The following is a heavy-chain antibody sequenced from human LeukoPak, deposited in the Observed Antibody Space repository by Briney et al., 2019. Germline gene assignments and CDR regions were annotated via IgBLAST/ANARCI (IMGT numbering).Heavy chain of an antibody. CDR3: ARAFSSGNHRRYFQH. D-gene: IGHD6-25*01. CDR1: GGSFSGYY. J-gene: IGHJ1*01. CDR2: INHSGST. V-gene: IGHV4-34*01. Sequence: PSETLSLTCAVYGGSFSGYYWSWIRQPPGKGLEWIGEINHSGSTNYNPSLKSRVTISVDTSKNQFSLKLSSVTAADTAVYYCARAFSSGNHRRYFQHWGQGTLVTVSS.